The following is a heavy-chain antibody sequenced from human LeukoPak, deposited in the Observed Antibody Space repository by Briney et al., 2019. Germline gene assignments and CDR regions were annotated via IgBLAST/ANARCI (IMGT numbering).Heavy chain of an antibody. J-gene: IGHJ4*02. CDR2: IKQDGSEI. Sequence: PGGSLRLSCAASGFTFSYSCMSWVRQAPGKGLEWVANIKQDGSEIFYVDSVKGRFTISRDNAKNSLYLQMNSLRAEDTAVYYCARDLGLVGADFDYWGQGTLVTVSS. CDR3: ARDLGLVGADFDY. V-gene: IGHV3-7*01. CDR1: GFTFSYSC. D-gene: IGHD1-26*01.